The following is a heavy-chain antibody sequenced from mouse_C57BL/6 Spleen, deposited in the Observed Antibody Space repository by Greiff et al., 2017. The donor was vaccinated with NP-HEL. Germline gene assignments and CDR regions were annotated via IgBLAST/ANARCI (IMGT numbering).Heavy chain of an antibody. V-gene: IGHV5-4*01. CDR1: GFTFSSYA. CDR3: AREELRYWFAY. Sequence: EVQVVESGGGLVKPGGSLKLSCAASGFTFSSYAMSWVRQTPEKRLEWVATISDGGSYTYYPDNVKGRFTISRDNAKNNLYLQMSHLKSEDTAMYYCAREELRYWFAYWGQGTLVTVSA. D-gene: IGHD1-1*01. J-gene: IGHJ3*01. CDR2: ISDGGSYT.